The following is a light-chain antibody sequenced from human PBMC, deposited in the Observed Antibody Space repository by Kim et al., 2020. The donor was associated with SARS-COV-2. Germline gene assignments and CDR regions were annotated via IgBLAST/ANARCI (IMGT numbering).Light chain of an antibody. CDR3: QQSLSTPGWT. J-gene: IGKJ1*01. CDR2: ATS. CDR1: QSIGDF. V-gene: IGKV1-39*01. Sequence: SVGDRVTITCRASQSIGDFLNWYQQKPGKAPKLLIYATSNLHSGVPSRFSGSGSGTNFTLTISSLQPDDFATYYCQQSLSTPGWTFGQGTKVDIK.